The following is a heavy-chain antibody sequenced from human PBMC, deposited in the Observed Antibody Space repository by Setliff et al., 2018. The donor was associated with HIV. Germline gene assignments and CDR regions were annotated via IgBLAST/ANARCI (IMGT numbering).Heavy chain of an antibody. CDR3: ARGFDYAQRPPLYYFDY. CDR2: LYTTGST. CDR1: GGSISSYY. J-gene: IGHJ4*02. Sequence: SETLSLTCTVSGGSISSYYWSWIRQPPGKGLEWIGRLYTTGSTNYNPSFKSRVTMSMDTAKNQFSLKLSSVTAADTAVYYCARGFDYAQRPPLYYFDYWGQGTLVTVPQ. V-gene: IGHV4-4*07. D-gene: IGHD2-2*01.